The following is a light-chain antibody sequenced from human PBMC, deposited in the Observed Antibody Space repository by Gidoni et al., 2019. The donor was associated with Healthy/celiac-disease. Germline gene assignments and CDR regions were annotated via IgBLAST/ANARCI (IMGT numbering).Light chain of an antibody. Sequence: DIQLTQSPSSLSASVGDRVTITCQASQDISNYLNWYQQKPGQAPKLLIYDASNLETGVPSRFSGSGSGTDFTFTISSLLPEDISTYYCQQYDNLPSIAFGQGTRLEIK. CDR2: DAS. CDR3: QQYDNLPSIA. V-gene: IGKV1-33*01. CDR1: QDISNY. J-gene: IGKJ5*01.